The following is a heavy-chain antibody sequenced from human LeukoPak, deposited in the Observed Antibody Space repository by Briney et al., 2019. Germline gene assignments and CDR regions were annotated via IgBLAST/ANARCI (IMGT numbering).Heavy chain of an antibody. CDR3: ARDGFGIAARPSWYFDL. CDR2: INHSGST. CDR1: GGSFSGYY. J-gene: IGHJ2*01. D-gene: IGHD6-6*01. Sequence: SETLSLTCAVYGGSFSGYYWSWIRQPPGKGLEWIGEINHSGSTNYNPSLKSRVTISVDTSKNQFSLKLSSVTAADTAVYYCARDGFGIAARPSWYFDLWGRGTLVTVSS. V-gene: IGHV4-34*01.